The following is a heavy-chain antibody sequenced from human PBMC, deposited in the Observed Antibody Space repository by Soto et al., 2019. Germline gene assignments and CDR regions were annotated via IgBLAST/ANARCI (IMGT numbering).Heavy chain of an antibody. D-gene: IGHD5-12*01. CDR1: GFTFDDYG. CDR2: INWNGGST. CDR3: ARGGSETSYYMDV. J-gene: IGHJ6*03. V-gene: IGHV3-20*04. Sequence: GGSLRLSCAASGFTFDDYGMSWVRQAPGKGLEWVSGINWNGGSTGYADSVKGRFTISRDNAKNSLYLQMNSLRAEDTAVYYCARGGSETSYYMDVWGKGTTVTVSS.